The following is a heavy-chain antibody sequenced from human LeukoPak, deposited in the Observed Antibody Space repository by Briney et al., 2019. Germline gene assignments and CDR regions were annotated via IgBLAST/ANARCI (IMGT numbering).Heavy chain of an antibody. V-gene: IGHV1-46*01. CDR3: ARGEEWLFFRGDYFDY. Sequence: GASVKVSCKASGYTFTNYYMHWVRQAPGQGLEWMGIINPSGDSTNYAQKFQGRVTMTRDTSTSTVYMELSSLRSEDTAVYYCARGEEWLFFRGDYFDYWGQGTLVTVSS. D-gene: IGHD3-3*01. CDR1: GYTFTNYY. J-gene: IGHJ4*02. CDR2: INPSGDST.